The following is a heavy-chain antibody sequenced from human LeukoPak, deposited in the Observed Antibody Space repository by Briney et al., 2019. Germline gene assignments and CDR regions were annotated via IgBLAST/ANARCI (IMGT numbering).Heavy chain of an antibody. CDR1: GFTFATHW. Sequence: GGSLRLSCAASGFTFATHWMHRVRQRPGEGLVWVSLIKGDERTTSYADSVKGRFTISRDNAKNTIYLQMDSLRVEDTAVYYCATGYINGYEHWGQGSLVTVSS. D-gene: IGHD5-18*01. J-gene: IGHJ4*02. CDR2: IKGDERTT. V-gene: IGHV3-74*01. CDR3: ATGYINGYEH.